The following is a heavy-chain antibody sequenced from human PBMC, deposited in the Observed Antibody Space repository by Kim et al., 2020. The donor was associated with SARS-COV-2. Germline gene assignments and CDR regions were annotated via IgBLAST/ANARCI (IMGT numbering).Heavy chain of an antibody. J-gene: IGHJ6*02. D-gene: IGHD3-16*02. CDR1: GYSISRGYY. V-gene: IGHV4-38-2*01. Sequence: SETLSLTCSVSGYSISRGYYWGWIRQPPGKGLEWIGTIYHSGSTYYNPSLKSRVTISVDRSKNQFSLKLSSVTAADTAVYYCASSYLRAYYSYGMDVWGQGTTVTVSS. CDR2: IYHSGST. CDR3: ASSYLRAYYSYGMDV.